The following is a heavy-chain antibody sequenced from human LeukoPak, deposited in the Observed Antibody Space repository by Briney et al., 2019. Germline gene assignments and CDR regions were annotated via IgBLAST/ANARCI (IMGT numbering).Heavy chain of an antibody. Sequence: SETLSLICTVSGGSISNYHWSWIRQPAGKGLEGIGQIHTSGSTNYNPPLKSRVTMSIDTPENQLSLTIRSVTAADTAVYHCARRDISSGWSFDYWGQGTLVTVSS. D-gene: IGHD6-19*01. V-gene: IGHV4-4*07. CDR2: IHTSGST. CDR3: ARRDISSGWSFDY. J-gene: IGHJ4*02. CDR1: GGSISNYH.